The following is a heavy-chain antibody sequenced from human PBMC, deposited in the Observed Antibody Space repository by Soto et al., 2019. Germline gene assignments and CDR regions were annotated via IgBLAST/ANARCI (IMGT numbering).Heavy chain of an antibody. Sequence: ASVKVSCKASGYTFTSYGISWVRQAPGQGLEWMGWISAYNGNTNYAQKLQGRVTMTTDTSTSSAYMELRSLRSDDSAVYYCARWLHRGYCSSTSCYDAFDIWGQGTMVTVSS. V-gene: IGHV1-18*01. J-gene: IGHJ3*02. CDR2: ISAYNGNT. CDR1: GYTFTSYG. D-gene: IGHD2-2*01. CDR3: ARWLHRGYCSSTSCYDAFDI.